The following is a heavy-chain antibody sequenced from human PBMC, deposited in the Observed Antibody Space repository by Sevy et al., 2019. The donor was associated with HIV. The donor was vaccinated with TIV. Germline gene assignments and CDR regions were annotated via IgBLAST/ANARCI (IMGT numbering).Heavy chain of an antibody. CDR3: ARGPRRVPAAIRVGDYYYYGMDV. Sequence: ASVKVSCKASGGTFSSYAISWVRQAPGQGLEWMGGIIPIFGTANYAQKFQGRVTITADESTSTAYMELGSLGSEETAVYYCARGPRRVPAAIRVGDYYYYGMDVWGQGTTVTVSS. CDR1: GGTFSSYA. J-gene: IGHJ6*02. V-gene: IGHV1-69*13. D-gene: IGHD2-2*02. CDR2: IIPIFGTA.